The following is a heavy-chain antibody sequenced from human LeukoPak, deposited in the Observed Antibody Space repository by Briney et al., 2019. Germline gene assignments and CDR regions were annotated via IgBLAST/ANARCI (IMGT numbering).Heavy chain of an antibody. CDR1: GGSISSYY. CDR3: ARGNYCSGGSCYLGTRRNPNDAFDI. CDR2: IYYSGST. Sequence: SGPTLVKPSETLSLTCTVSGGSISSYYWSWIRQPPGKGLEWIGYIYYSGSTNYNPSLKSRVTISVDTSKNQFSLKLSSVTAADTALYYCARGNYCSGGSCYLGTRRNPNDAFDIWGQGTMVTVSS. J-gene: IGHJ3*02. V-gene: IGHV4-59*01. D-gene: IGHD2-15*01.